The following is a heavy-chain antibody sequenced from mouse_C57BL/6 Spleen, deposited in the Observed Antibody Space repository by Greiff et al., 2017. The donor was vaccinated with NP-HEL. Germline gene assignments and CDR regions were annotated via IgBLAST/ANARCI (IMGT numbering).Heavy chain of an antibody. CDR3: ARWKDGYYAY. CDR1: GYIFTSYW. D-gene: IGHD2-3*01. CDR2: IDPSDSYT. V-gene: IGHV1-69*01. J-gene: IGHJ3*01. Sequence: QVQLQQPGAELVMPGASVKLSCKASGYIFTSYWMHWVKQRPGQGLEWIGEIDPSDSYTNYNQKFKGKSTLTVDKSSSTAYMQLSSLTSEDSAVYYCARWKDGYYAYWGQGTLVTVSA.